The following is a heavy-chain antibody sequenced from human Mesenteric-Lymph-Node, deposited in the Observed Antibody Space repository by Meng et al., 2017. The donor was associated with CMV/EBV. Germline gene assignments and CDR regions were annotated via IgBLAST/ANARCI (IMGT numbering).Heavy chain of an antibody. V-gene: IGHV3-74*01. CDR2: INVDGSYI. CDR1: GFTFSDYW. CDR3: ARAFGRDRSIEPRLVDN. Sequence: GESLKISCAASGFTFSDYWVHWVRQAPGKGLVWVSRINVDGSYIDYADSVKGRFSISRDNAKNTVYLQMSSLRVEDTAVYYCARAFGRDRSIEPRLVDNWGQGTLVTVSS. D-gene: IGHD6-6*01. J-gene: IGHJ4*02.